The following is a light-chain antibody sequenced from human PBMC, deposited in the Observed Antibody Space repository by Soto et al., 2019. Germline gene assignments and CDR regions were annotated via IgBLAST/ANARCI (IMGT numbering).Light chain of an antibody. Sequence: QSALTQPPSASGSPGQSVAISCTGTSSDIGGYNYVSWYQQHSGKAPKLIIYEVTRRPSGVPDRFSGSKSGSTASLTVSGLHAEDEADYYCASYAGNNVLFGGGTTVTVL. CDR1: SSDIGGYNY. CDR2: EVT. J-gene: IGLJ2*01. CDR3: ASYAGNNVL. V-gene: IGLV2-8*01.